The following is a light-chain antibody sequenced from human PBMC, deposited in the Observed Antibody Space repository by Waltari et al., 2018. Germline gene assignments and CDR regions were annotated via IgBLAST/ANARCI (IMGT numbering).Light chain of an antibody. J-gene: IGLJ1*01. CDR2: DVS. CDR1: SSERDGYHY. V-gene: IGLV2-23*02. Sequence: QSALTLPAAVSQSPGPPSTISCTGTSSERDGYHYDSWYQQHPGNAPQLMIYDVSKRHSGVSNRFSGSKSGNTASLTISGLQAEDEADYYCCSYAGSSTYVFGTGTKVSVL. CDR3: CSYAGSSTYV.